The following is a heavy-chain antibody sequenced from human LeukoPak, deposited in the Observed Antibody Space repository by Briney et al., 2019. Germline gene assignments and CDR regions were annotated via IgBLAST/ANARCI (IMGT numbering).Heavy chain of an antibody. D-gene: IGHD1-26*01. V-gene: IGHV4-34*01. Sequence: SETLSLTCAVYGGSFSGYYWSWIRQPPGKGLEWIGEINHTGSTNYNPSLKSRVTISVDTSKNQFSLKLSSVTAADTAVYYCARVGVGATPFDYWGQGTLVTVSS. CDR1: GGSFSGYY. J-gene: IGHJ4*02. CDR3: ARVGVGATPFDY. CDR2: INHTGST.